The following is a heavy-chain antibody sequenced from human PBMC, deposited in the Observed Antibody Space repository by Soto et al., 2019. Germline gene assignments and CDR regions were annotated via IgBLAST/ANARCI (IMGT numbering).Heavy chain of an antibody. CDR1: GDSINNYY. CDR2: VSFRGST. CDR3: ARSRAMYYSDRSDYYAH. Sequence: QVQLQESGPGLVKPSETLSLTCTVSGDSINNYYWNWIRQPPGKGLEWIGYVSFRGSTSYNPSLNTRVPTSVDTSKHPFSLTLPAVPAADTAVYYCARSRAMYYSDRSDYYAHLGQGTLVTVSS. V-gene: IGHV4-59*01. D-gene: IGHD3-22*01. J-gene: IGHJ4*02.